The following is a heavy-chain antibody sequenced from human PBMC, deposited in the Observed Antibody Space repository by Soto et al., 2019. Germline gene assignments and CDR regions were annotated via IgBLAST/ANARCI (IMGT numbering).Heavy chain of an antibody. CDR1: GFTFSTYA. V-gene: IGHV3-23*01. J-gene: IGHJ4*02. CDR2: ISGSGDST. D-gene: IGHD6-19*01. CDR3: AGPGSGWYGGPIDY. Sequence: GGSLRLSCAASGFTFSTYATSWVRQAPGKGLEWVSVISGSGDSTYYADAVKGRFSISRDNSKHTLYLQMNSLRADDTAVYYCAGPGSGWYGGPIDYWGQGTLVTVSS.